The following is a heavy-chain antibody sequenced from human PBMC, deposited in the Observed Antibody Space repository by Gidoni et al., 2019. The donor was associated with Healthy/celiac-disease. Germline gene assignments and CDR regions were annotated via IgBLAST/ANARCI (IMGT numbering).Heavy chain of an antibody. CDR1: RGSISSSNW. Sequence: QVQPQESGPVPVKPSGTLSLPCAAARGSISSSNWWSWVRQPPGKGLEWIGEIYHSGRTNYKPSLKSRVTISVDKSKNQFSLKLSSVTAADTAVYYCASAYYYYGMDVWGQGTTVTVSS. CDR2: IYHSGRT. V-gene: IGHV4-4*02. J-gene: IGHJ6*02. CDR3: ASAYYYYGMDV.